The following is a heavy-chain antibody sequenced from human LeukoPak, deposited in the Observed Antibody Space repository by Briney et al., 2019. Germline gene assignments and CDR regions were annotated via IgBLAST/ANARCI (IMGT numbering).Heavy chain of an antibody. CDR1: GFTVSSNY. V-gene: IGHV3-53*01. Sequence: GGSLRLSCAASGFTVSSNYMSWVRQAPGKGLEWVSVIYSGGSTYYADSVKGRFTISRDNSKNTLFLQMNSLRAEDAAVYYCAKYQDSNPTYYFDYWGQGTLVTVSS. CDR3: AKYQDSNPTYYFDY. J-gene: IGHJ4*02. D-gene: IGHD4-11*01. CDR2: IYSGGST.